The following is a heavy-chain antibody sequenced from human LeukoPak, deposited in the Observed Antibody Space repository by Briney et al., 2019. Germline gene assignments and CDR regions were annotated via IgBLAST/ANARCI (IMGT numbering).Heavy chain of an antibody. J-gene: IGHJ4*02. CDR3: TTILSAARLDFDY. Sequence: GGSLRLSCAASGFTFSRAWMSWVRQAPGKGLEWVGRIRSNSDGGSTDYAAPVKDRFTISRDDSKNTLYLQMNSLKTEDTAVYYCTTILSAARLDFDYRGQGTLVTVSS. V-gene: IGHV3-15*01. CDR1: GFTFSRAW. CDR2: IRSNSDGGST. D-gene: IGHD6-6*01.